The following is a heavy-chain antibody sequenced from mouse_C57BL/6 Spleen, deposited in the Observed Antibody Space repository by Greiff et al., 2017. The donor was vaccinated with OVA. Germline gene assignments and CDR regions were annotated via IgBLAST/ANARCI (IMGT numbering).Heavy chain of an antibody. Sequence: VQLQQPGAELVRPGSSVKLSCKASGYTFTSYWMHWVKQRPIQGLEWIGNIDPSDSETHYNQKFKDKATLTVDKSSSTAYMQLSSLTSEDSAVYYCARRGLRRGGYAMDYWGQGTSVTVSS. CDR3: ARRGLRRGGYAMDY. CDR1: GYTFTSYW. V-gene: IGHV1-52*01. J-gene: IGHJ4*01. CDR2: IDPSDSET. D-gene: IGHD2-4*01.